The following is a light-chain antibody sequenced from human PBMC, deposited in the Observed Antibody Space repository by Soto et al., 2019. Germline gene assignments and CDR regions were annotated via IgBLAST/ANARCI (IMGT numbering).Light chain of an antibody. CDR1: SSDVGGYNR. V-gene: IGLV2-14*01. CDR2: DVG. J-gene: IGLJ1*01. Sequence: QSVLTQPASVSGSPGQSITISCTGTSSDVGGYNRVSWFQQHPGKAPKLIIYDVGSRPSGVSNRFSGSRSGNTASSLTISGLQAEDEADYYCGSYTSGRTYVFGTGTKV. CDR3: GSYTSGRTYV.